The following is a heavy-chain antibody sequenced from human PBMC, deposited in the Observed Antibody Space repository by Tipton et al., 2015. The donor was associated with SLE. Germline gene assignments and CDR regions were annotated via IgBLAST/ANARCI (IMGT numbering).Heavy chain of an antibody. V-gene: IGHV1-18*01. CDR1: GYTFTSYG. D-gene: IGHD3-3*01. CDR2: ISAYNGNT. CDR3: ARVNYDFWSGSTAWYYMDV. Sequence: QFGAEVKKPGASVKVSCKASGYTFTSYGISWVRQAPGQGLEWMGWISAYNGNTNYAQKLQGRVTMTTDTSTSTAYMELRSLRSDDTAVYYCARVNYDFWSGSTAWYYMDVWGKGTTVTVSS. J-gene: IGHJ6*03.